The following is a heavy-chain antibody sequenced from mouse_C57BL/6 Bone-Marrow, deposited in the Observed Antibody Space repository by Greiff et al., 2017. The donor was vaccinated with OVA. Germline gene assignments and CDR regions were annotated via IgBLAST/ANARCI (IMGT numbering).Heavy chain of an antibody. CDR2: IYPSDSET. CDR3: ARRGPGGY. V-gene: IGHV1-61*01. Sequence: QVQLQQPGAELVRPGSSVKLSCKASGYTFTSSWMDWVKQRPGQGLEWIGNIYPSDSETHYNQKFKDKATLTVDKSSSTAYLQLSSLTSEDSAVYYCARRGPGGYWGQGTTLTVSS. CDR1: GYTFTSSW. J-gene: IGHJ2*01.